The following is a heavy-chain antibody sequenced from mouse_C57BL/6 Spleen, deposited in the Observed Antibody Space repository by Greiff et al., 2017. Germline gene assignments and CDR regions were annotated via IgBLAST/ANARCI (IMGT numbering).Heavy chain of an antibody. V-gene: IGHV1-63*01. D-gene: IGHD2-2*01. J-gene: IGHJ1*03. CDR1: GYTFTNYW. CDR3: ARAYGYDEWYFDV. CDR2: IYPGGGYT. Sequence: QVQLQQSGAELVRPGTSVKMSCKASGYTFTNYWIGWAKQRPGHGLEWIGDIYPGGGYTNYNEKFKGKATLTADKSSSTAYMQFSSLTSEDSAIYCCARAYGYDEWYFDVWGTGTTVTVSS.